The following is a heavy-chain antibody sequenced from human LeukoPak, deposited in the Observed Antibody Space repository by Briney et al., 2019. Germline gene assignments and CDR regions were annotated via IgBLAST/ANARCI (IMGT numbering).Heavy chain of an antibody. CDR2: ISPYSGNT. CDR3: ARDHRLVVMVAYGMDV. V-gene: IGHV1-18*01. J-gene: IGHJ6*02. Sequence: ASVKVSCKASGYTLTNYGISWVRQAPGQGLDWMGWISPYSGNTNYVQKCQGRVTMTTDPPTSTASMQLRSLQSDDAAVYYCARDHRLVVMVAYGMDVRGQGTTVTVCS. D-gene: IGHD2-21*01. CDR1: GYTLTNYG.